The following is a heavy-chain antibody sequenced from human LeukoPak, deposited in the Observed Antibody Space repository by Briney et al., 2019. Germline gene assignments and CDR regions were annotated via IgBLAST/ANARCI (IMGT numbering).Heavy chain of an antibody. V-gene: IGHV3-7*01. D-gene: IGHD3-10*01. CDR2: IKQDGSEK. J-gene: IGHJ4*02. CDR1: GFTFSSYW. Sequence: PGGSLRLSCAASGFTFSSYWMSWVRQAPGKGLEWVANIKQDGSEKYYVDSVKGRFTISRDNAKNSLYLQMNSLRAEDTAVYYCARHGGYYYGSGRELGDYWGQGTLVTVSS. CDR3: ARHGGYYYGSGRELGDY.